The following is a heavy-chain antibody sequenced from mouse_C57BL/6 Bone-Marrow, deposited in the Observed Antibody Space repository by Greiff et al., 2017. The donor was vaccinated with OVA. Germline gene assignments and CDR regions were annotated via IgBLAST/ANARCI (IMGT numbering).Heavy chain of an antibody. CDR2: INPSNGGT. D-gene: IGHD1-1*01. CDR3: ARKRLTTSYIDY. V-gene: IGHV1-53*01. Sequence: QVQLQQPGTELVKPGASVKLSCKASGYTFTRYWMHWVKQRPGQGLEWIGNINPSNGGTNYNEKFKSKATLTVDKYSRTAYMQLSSLTSEDSAVYDCARKRLTTSYIDYWGQGTTLTVSS. CDR1: GYTFTRYW. J-gene: IGHJ2*01.